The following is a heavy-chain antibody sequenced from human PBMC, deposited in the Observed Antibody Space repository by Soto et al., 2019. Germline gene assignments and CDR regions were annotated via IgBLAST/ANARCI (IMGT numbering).Heavy chain of an antibody. CDR2: ISGSGGST. J-gene: IGHJ6*02. CDR3: ARAFDPRVYYYGMDV. Sequence: EVQLLESGGGLVQPGGSLRLSCAASGFTFSSYAMSWVRQAPGKGLEWVSAISGSGGSTYYADSVKGRFTISRDNAKNSLYLQMNSLRAEDTAVYYCARAFDPRVYYYGMDVWGQGTTVTVSS. V-gene: IGHV3-23*01. CDR1: GFTFSSYA.